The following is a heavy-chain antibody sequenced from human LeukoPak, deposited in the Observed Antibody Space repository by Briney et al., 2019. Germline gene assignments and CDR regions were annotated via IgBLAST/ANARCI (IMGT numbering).Heavy chain of an antibody. V-gene: IGHV3-48*04. CDR3: ARDPGAITMIVAAYFDY. CDR2: ISSSSSTI. Sequence: GGSLTLSCAASGFSFSSYSMLWVRQAPGKGLEWVAYISSSSSTIYYPDSVKGRFTISRDNAKKSLFLLMNIRRAEVTGVYFWARDPGAITMIVAAYFDYWGQGALVTVSS. J-gene: IGHJ4*02. CDR1: GFSFSSYS. D-gene: IGHD3-22*01.